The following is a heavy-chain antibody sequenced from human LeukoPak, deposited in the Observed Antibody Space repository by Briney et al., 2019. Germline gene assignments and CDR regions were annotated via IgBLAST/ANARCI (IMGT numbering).Heavy chain of an antibody. Sequence: SETLSLTCAVYGGSFSGYYWSWIRQPPGKGLEWIGEINHSGSTNYNPSLKSRVTISVDTSKNQFSLKLSSVTAADTAVYYCVRWGSSLSKSRNWFDPWGQGTLVTVSS. D-gene: IGHD6-6*01. CDR1: GGSFSGYY. J-gene: IGHJ5*02. CDR3: VRWGSSLSKSRNWFDP. CDR2: INHSGST. V-gene: IGHV4-34*01.